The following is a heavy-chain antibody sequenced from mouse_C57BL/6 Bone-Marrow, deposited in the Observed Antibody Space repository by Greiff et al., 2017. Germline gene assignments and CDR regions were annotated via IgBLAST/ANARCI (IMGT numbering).Heavy chain of an antibody. J-gene: IGHJ2*01. Sequence: QVQLQQSGAELARPGASVKLSCKASGYTFTSYGISWVKQRTGQGLEWIGEIYPRSGNTYYNEKFKGKATLTADKSSSAAYMELRSLTSEDSAVYFCARRDYYGSRGSKWGQGATLTVSS. CDR3: ARRDYYGSRGSK. V-gene: IGHV1-81*01. D-gene: IGHD1-1*01. CDR1: GYTFTSYG. CDR2: IYPRSGNT.